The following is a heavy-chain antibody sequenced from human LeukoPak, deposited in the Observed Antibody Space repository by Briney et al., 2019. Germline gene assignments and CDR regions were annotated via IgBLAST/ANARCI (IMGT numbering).Heavy chain of an antibody. CDR2: IYYSGST. Sequence: SQTLSLTCTVSGGSISSGGYYWSWIRQHPGKGLEWIGYIYYSGSTYYNPSLKSRVTISVDTSKNQFSLKLSSVTAADTAVYYCARCRGYGNMPFDPWGQGTLVTVSS. J-gene: IGHJ5*02. D-gene: IGHD5-18*01. V-gene: IGHV4-31*03. CDR3: ARCRGYGNMPFDP. CDR1: GGSISSGGYY.